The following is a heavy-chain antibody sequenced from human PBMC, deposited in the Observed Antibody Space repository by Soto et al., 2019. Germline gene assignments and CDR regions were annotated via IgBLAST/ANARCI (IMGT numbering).Heavy chain of an antibody. CDR3: ARVGGYSYGGVDY. CDR2: INPSGGST. J-gene: IGHJ4*02. Sequence: QVQLVQSGAEVKKPGASVKVSLHWVRQDPGQGLEWMGIINPSGGSTTYAQKFQGRVTMTRDTSTSTVYMELSSLRSEDTAVYYCARVGGYSYGGVDYWGQGTLVTVSS. D-gene: IGHD5-18*01. V-gene: IGHV1-46*01.